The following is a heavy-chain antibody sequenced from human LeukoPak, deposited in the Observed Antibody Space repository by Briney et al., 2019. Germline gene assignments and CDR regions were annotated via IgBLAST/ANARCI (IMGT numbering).Heavy chain of an antibody. J-gene: IGHJ3*02. Sequence: GGSLRLSCAASGFTFKSYDMHWVRQVAGRGLEWVSGIGTAGDTYYQGSVKGRFTISRENAKNTLYLQMNNLRAGDTALNYCARALYGSTDAFDIWGQGTMVTVSS. D-gene: IGHD3-10*01. CDR1: GFTFKSYD. V-gene: IGHV3-13*01. CDR2: IGTAGDT. CDR3: ARALYGSTDAFDI.